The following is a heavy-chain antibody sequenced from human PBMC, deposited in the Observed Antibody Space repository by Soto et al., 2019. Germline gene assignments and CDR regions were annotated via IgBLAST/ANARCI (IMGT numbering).Heavy chain of an antibody. V-gene: IGHV3-30*15. J-gene: IGHJ4*02. CDR1: GFTFTSYA. D-gene: IGHD3-16*02. CDR2: ISYDGIND. Sequence: QVQLVESGGSVVQPGRSLRLSCEASGFTFTSYAMHWVRQAPGKGLEWVAVISYDGINDYYADSVKGRFTISRDNSKNKLFLQMSSLRVEDTAVYYCARDRLRLGELSLIGYFDYWGQGTLVTVSS. CDR3: ARDRLRLGELSLIGYFDY.